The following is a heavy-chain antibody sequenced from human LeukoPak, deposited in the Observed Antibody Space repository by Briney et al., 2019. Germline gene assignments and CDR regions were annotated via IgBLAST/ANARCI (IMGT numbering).Heavy chain of an antibody. Sequence: GGSLRLSCAASGFTFSSYAMSRVRQAPGKGLEWVSSICSTSRCIFYADSVKGRFTISRDNAKSSLYLQMNDLRAEDTAVYYCVRHGDTDSCLANWGQGTLVTVSS. CDR3: VRHGDTDSCLAN. CDR2: ICSTSRCI. CDR1: GFTFSSYA. J-gene: IGHJ4*02. D-gene: IGHD2-2*01. V-gene: IGHV3-21*01.